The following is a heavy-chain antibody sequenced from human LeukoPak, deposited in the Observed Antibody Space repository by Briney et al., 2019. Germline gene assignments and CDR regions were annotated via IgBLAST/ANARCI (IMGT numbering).Heavy chain of an antibody. D-gene: IGHD3-10*01. J-gene: IGHJ5*02. CDR1: GYTFTSYG. CDR3: ARAGNYYGRHTNWFDP. CDR2: ISAYNGNT. V-gene: IGHV1-18*01. Sequence: ASVKVSCKASGYTFTSYGISWVRQAPGQGLEWMGWISAYNGNTNYAQKLQGRVTMTTDTSTSTAYMELRSLRSDDTAVYYCARAGNYYGRHTNWFDPWGQGTLVTVSS.